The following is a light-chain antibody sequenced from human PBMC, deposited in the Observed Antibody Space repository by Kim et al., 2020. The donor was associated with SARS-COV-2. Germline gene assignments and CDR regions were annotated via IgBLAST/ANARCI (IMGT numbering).Light chain of an antibody. Sequence: DIQMTQSPSTLSASVGDRVTITCRASQSIDNWLAWYQQKPGKAPKILIYKASSLKIGVPSRFSGSGSGTEFTLTASSLQPDDFATYYCQQYRSYPWTVGQGTKVDIK. CDR2: KAS. CDR1: QSIDNW. CDR3: QQYRSYPWT. J-gene: IGKJ1*01. V-gene: IGKV1-5*03.